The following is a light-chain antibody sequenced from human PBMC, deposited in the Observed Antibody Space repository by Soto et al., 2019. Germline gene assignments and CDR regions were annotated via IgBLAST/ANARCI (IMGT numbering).Light chain of an antibody. Sequence: DIQMTQSPSSLSGSVGDRVTITCRASQSISSYLNWYQQKPGKAPKHLIYAASSLQSGVPSRFSGSGSGTDFTLTISSLQPEDFATYYCEQSYSTPRTFGQNPKLEIK. J-gene: IGKJ2*01. CDR3: EQSYSTPRT. CDR2: AAS. CDR1: QSISSY. V-gene: IGKV1-39*01.